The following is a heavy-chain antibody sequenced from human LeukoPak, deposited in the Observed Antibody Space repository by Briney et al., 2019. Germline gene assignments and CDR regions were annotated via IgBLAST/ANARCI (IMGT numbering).Heavy chain of an antibody. D-gene: IGHD6-19*01. Sequence: PGGSLRLSCTASESTFDHAMHWVRQTPGKGLEWVSGIGWNSARTGYADSVRGRFTISRDNAKNSLYLQMNSLRSEDTAVYYCARERQWLVLPYFDHWGQGTLVTVSS. J-gene: IGHJ4*02. V-gene: IGHV3-9*01. CDR1: ESTFDHA. CDR3: ARERQWLVLPYFDH. CDR2: IGWNSART.